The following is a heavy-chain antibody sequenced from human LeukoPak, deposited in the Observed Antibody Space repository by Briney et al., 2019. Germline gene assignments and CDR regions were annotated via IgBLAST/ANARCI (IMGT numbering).Heavy chain of an antibody. Sequence: GGSLRLSCAASGFTLDDYTMHGVRQAPGKGLEWVSLISWDGGSTYYADSVKGRFTISRDNSKNSLYLQMNSLRTEDTALYYCAKGSHPARYCSSTSCYTRAYFDYWGQGTLVTVSS. V-gene: IGHV3-43*01. J-gene: IGHJ4*02. CDR2: ISWDGGST. D-gene: IGHD2-2*02. CDR1: GFTLDDYT. CDR3: AKGSHPARYCSSTSCYTRAYFDY.